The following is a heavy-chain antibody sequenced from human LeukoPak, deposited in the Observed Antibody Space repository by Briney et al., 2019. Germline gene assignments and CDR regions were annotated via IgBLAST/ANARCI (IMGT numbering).Heavy chain of an antibody. V-gene: IGHV3-23*01. CDR3: ANSKVADFHY. CDR2: ITGSGGST. CDR1: GFTFSNYG. D-gene: IGHD6-19*01. J-gene: IGHJ4*02. Sequence: GGSLRLSCAASGFTFSNYGMTWVRQAPGKGLEWVSAITGSGGSTYYADSVKGRFTISRDNSKNTVYLQMNSLRVDDTAVYYCANSKVADFHYWGQGTRVTVSS.